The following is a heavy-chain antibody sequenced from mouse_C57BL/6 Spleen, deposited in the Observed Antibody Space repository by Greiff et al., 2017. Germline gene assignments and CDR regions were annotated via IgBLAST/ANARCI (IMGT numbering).Heavy chain of an antibody. CDR1: GYTFTSYW. CDR3: ARGVYESNVYAMDY. CDR2: IYPGSGST. J-gene: IGHJ4*01. Sequence: QVQLQQPGAELVKPGASVKMSCKASGYTFTSYWITWVKQRPGQGLEWIGDIYPGSGSTNYNEKFKSKATLTVDTSSSTAYMQLSSLTSEDSAVYYCARGVYESNVYAMDYWGQGTSVTVSS. V-gene: IGHV1-55*01. D-gene: IGHD2-5*01.